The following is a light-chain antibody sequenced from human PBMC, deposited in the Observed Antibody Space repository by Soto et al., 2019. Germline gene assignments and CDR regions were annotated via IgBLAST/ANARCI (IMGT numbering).Light chain of an antibody. CDR1: SSDVGGYNY. CDR2: EVT. CDR3: SSYAGSYEYV. J-gene: IGLJ1*01. V-gene: IGLV2-8*01. Sequence: QSVLTQPPSASGSPGQSVTISCTGTSSDVGGYNYVSWYQQHPGKAPKLMIYEVTKRPSGVPDRFSASKSVNTASLTVSGLQAEDEADYYCSSYAGSYEYVFGTGTKVTVL.